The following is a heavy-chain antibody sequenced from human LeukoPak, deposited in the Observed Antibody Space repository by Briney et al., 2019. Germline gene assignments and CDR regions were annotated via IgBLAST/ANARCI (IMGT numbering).Heavy chain of an antibody. D-gene: IGHD2-2*01. CDR2: IYYSGNT. J-gene: IGHJ4*02. CDR3: ARQDCSSTSCVDY. Sequence: SETLSLTCTVSDVSISSSNSYWGWIRQPPGKGLEWIGSIYYSGNTYYNASLKSRVTISVDTSKNQFSLKLSSVTAADTAVYYCARQDCSSTSCVDYWGQGTLVTVSS. CDR1: DVSISSSNSY. V-gene: IGHV4-39*01.